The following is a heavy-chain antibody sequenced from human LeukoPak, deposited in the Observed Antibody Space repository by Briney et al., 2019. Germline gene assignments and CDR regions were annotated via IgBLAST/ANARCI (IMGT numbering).Heavy chain of an antibody. CDR2: ISAYNGNT. J-gene: IGHJ4*02. CDR1: GYTFTSYG. D-gene: IGHD3-10*01. V-gene: IGHV1-18*01. Sequence: GASVKVSCKASGYTFTSYGISWVRQAPGQGLEWMGWISAYNGNTNYAQKLQGRVTMTTDTSTSTAYMELRSLRSDDTAVYYCARGSLWFGESMDGYYFDYWGQGTLVTVSS. CDR3: ARGSLWFGESMDGYYFDY.